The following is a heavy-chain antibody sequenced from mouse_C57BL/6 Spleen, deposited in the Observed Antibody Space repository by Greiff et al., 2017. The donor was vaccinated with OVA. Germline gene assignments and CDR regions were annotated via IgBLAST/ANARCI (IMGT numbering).Heavy chain of an antibody. CDR1: GYTFTSYW. Sequence: EVQLQQSGPVLARPGASVKMSCKTSGYTFTSYWMHWVKQRPGQGLEWIGAIYPGNSDTSYNQKFKGKAKLTAVTSASTAYMELSSLTNEDSAVYYCTRSGNYYYGSRKAMDYWGQGTSVTVSS. CDR3: TRSGNYYYGSRKAMDY. J-gene: IGHJ4*01. CDR2: IYPGNSDT. V-gene: IGHV1-5*01. D-gene: IGHD1-1*01.